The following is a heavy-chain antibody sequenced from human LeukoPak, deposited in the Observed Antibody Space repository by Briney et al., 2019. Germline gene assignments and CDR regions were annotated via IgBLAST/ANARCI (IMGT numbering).Heavy chain of an antibody. CDR2: INPNSGGT. Sequence: ASVKVSCKASGYTFTGYYMHWVRQAPGQGLEWMGWINPNSGGTNYAQKFQGRVTMTRDTSISTAYMELSRLRSDDTAVYYCARNYYGSGRRILIDYWGQGTLVTVSS. J-gene: IGHJ4*02. V-gene: IGHV1-2*02. D-gene: IGHD3-10*01. CDR3: ARNYYGSGRRILIDY. CDR1: GYTFTGYY.